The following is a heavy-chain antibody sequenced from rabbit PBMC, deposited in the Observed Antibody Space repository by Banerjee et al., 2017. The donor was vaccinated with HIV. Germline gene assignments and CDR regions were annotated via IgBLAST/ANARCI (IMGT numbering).Heavy chain of an antibody. D-gene: IGHD6-1*01. CDR1: GFSFSSSYY. Sequence: QSLEESGGDLVKPGASLTLTCTASGFSFSSSYYMCWVRQAPGKGLEWIACIYINWGSTWYASWAKGRFTISKTSSTTVTLQMTSLTAADTATYFCARSIDYGGYDGYDLWGPGTLVTVS. V-gene: IGHV1S40*01. CDR2: IYINWGST. J-gene: IGHJ4*01. CDR3: ARSIDYGGYDGYDL.